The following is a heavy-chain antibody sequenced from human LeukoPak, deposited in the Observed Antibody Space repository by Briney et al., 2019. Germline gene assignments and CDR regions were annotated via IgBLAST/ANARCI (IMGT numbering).Heavy chain of an antibody. CDR3: ARGYYDFWSGYLYYFDY. CDR2: IYYSGST. D-gene: IGHD3-3*01. CDR1: GGSISSYY. V-gene: IGHV4-59*01. J-gene: IGHJ4*02. Sequence: SETLSLTCTVSGGSISSYYWSWIRQPPGKGLEWIGYIYYSGSTNYNPFLKRRVTISVDTSKNQFSLKLSSVTAADTAVYYCARGYYDFWSGYLYYFDYWGQGTLVTVSS.